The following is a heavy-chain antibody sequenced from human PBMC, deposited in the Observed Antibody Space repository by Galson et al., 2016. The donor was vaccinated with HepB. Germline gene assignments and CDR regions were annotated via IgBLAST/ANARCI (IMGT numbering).Heavy chain of an antibody. CDR1: GFIFRSYA. Sequence: SLRLSCADSGFIFRSYATNWVRQAPGKGLEWLAVISNDGSNKYYADSVKGRFTISRDNSKNTLYLQMNSLRAEDTAVYYCARLIASPWNDYYYYGMDVWGKRTTVTVSS. J-gene: IGHJ6*04. V-gene: IGHV3-30-3*01. CDR2: ISNDGSNK. CDR3: ARLIASPWNDYYYYGMDV. D-gene: IGHD3-16*01.